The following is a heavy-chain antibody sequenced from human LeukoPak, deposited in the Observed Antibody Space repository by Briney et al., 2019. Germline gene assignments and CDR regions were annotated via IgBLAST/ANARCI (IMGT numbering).Heavy chain of an antibody. V-gene: IGHV3-23*01. J-gene: IGHJ5*01. CDR1: GFTFSNYG. Sequence: GGSLRLSCAASGFTFSNYGMSWVRQAPGQGLEWVSTISDSGGIAYNADSVKGRFTISRDNSRSTLYLQMNSPRAEDTAEYYCAKDGGVNWGNWFDSWGQGTLVTVSS. CDR3: AKDGGVNWGNWFDS. CDR2: ISDSGGIA. D-gene: IGHD3-16*01.